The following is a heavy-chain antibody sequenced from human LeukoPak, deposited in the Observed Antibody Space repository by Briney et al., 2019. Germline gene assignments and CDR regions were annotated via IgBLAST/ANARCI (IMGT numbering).Heavy chain of an antibody. CDR2: IYSSGST. V-gene: IGHV4-4*07. CDR3: ARDKTGDYGDLNWFDP. J-gene: IGHJ5*02. D-gene: IGHD4-17*01. CDR1: GGSISSYY. Sequence: SETLSPTCTVSGGSISSYYWSWMRQPAGKGLEWIGRIYSSGSTKYNPSLKSRVTMSVDTSKNQFSLKLSSVTAADTAVYYCARDKTGDYGDLNWFDPWGQGTLVTVSS.